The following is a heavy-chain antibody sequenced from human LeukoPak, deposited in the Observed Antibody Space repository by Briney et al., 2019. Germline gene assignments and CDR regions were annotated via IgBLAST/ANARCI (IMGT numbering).Heavy chain of an antibody. Sequence: ASVKVSCKASGYTFTGYYMHWVRQAPGQGLEWMGIINPSGGSTSYAQKFQGRVTMTRDTSTSTVYMELSSLRSEDTAVYYCARVGRIWSGYYTTFDYWGQGTLVTVSS. CDR2: INPSGGST. J-gene: IGHJ4*02. D-gene: IGHD3-3*01. V-gene: IGHV1-46*01. CDR1: GYTFTGYY. CDR3: ARVGRIWSGYYTTFDY.